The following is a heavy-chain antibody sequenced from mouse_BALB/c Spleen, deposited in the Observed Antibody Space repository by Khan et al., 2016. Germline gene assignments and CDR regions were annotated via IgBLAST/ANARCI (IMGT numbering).Heavy chain of an antibody. D-gene: IGHD1-1*01. CDR1: GYTFTSYW. J-gene: IGHJ2*01. CDR2: INPSTGYT. CDR3: ASYYYGSSYFDY. V-gene: IGHV1-7*01. Sequence: QVRLQQSGAELAKPGASVKMSCKASGYTFTSYWMHWVKQRPGQGLEWIGYINPSTGYTEYNQKFKDKATLTADKSSSTAYMQLSSLTSEDSAVYYCASYYYGSSYFDYWGQGTTLTVSS.